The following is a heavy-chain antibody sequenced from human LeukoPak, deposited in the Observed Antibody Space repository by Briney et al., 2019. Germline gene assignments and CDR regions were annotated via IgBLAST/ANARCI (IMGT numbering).Heavy chain of an antibody. V-gene: IGHV1-69*02. CDR1: GGTFSNYT. CDR2: IIPIFGIA. Sequence: SSVKVSCKASGGTFSNYTISWVRQAPGQGLEWMGRIIPIFGIANYAQKFQGRVTITADESTSTAYMELSSLRSEDTAVYYCASSQNHDQLLLGWFDPWGQGTLVTVSS. J-gene: IGHJ5*02. D-gene: IGHD2-2*01. CDR3: ASSQNHDQLLLGWFDP.